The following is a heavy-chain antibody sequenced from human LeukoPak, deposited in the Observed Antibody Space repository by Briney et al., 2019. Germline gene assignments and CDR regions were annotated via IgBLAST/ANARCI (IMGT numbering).Heavy chain of an antibody. V-gene: IGHV5-51*01. CDR2: IYPGDSDT. D-gene: IGHD4-11*01. J-gene: IGHJ6*03. CDR3: ARQSYSNYLYYYYYYMDV. CDR1: GYSFTSYW. Sequence: GESLKISCEGSGYSFTSYWIGWVRQMPGKGLEWMGIIYPGDSDTRYSPSFQGQVTISADKSISTAYLQWSSLKASDTAMYYCARQSYSNYLYYYYYYMDVWGKGTTVTVSS.